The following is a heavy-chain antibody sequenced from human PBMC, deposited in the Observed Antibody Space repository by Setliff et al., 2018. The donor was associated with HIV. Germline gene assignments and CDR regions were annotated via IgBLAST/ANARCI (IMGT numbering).Heavy chain of an antibody. CDR3: ARDGSGWSQH. J-gene: IGHJ1*01. Sequence: HPGGSLRLSCAASGFTFSSYWMTWVRQAPGKGLEWVANIKQDGNEKYSVDSVKGRFTTSRDNAKNSLYLQMNSLRLKDTAVYYCARDGSGWSQHWGQGTVVTVSS. D-gene: IGHD6-19*01. V-gene: IGHV3-7*01. CDR2: IKQDGNEK. CDR1: GFTFSSYW.